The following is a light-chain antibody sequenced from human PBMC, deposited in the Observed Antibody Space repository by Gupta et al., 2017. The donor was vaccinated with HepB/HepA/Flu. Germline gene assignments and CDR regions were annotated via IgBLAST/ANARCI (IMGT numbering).Light chain of an antibody. CDR1: QSLLHSNGYNY. CDR3: MQALQTL. V-gene: IGKV2-28*01. Sequence: DIVMTQSPLSLPVTPGEPASISCRSSQSLLHSNGYNYLDWYLQKPGQSPQLLIYLGSNRASGVPDRFSGSGSGTYFTLKISRVEAEDVGVYYCMQALQTLFGGGTKVEIK. J-gene: IGKJ4*01. CDR2: LGS.